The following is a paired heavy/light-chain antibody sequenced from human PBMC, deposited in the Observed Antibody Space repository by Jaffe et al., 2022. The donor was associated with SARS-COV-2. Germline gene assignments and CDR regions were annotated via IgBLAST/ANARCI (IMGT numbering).Heavy chain of an antibody. CDR1: GFTVSNYA. V-gene: IGHV3-23*01. CDR3: MVRRDGYNYGVIY. CDR2: ISISGDGS. D-gene: IGHD5-12*01. Sequence: EVQLLESGGGLVQPGGSLRLSCAVSGFTVSNYAMSWVRQAPGKGLEWVSAISISGDGSFKADSVKGRFTISRDISKNTLHLQMNSLRAEDTAIYYCMVRRDGYNYGVIYWGQGTLVTVSS. J-gene: IGHJ4*02.
Light chain of an antibody. CDR1: QGIRNY. CDR2: AAS. CDR3: QKYDGAPWT. Sequence: DIQMTQSPSSLSVSIGDRVSITCRASQGIRNYLAWYQQKPGKVPKLLIYAASTLESGVPSRFSGSGSGTDFTLTISSLQPEDVATYYCQKYDGAPWTFGQGTKVEIK. J-gene: IGKJ1*01. V-gene: IGKV1-27*01.